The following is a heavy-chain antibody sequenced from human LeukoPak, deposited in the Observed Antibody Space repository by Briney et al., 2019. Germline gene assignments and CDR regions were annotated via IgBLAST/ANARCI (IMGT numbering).Heavy chain of an antibody. Sequence: EGSVKDSCKASVYTFTSYYMHWVRQARGQGVEWMGIINPSGGSTSYAQKFQGRVTMTGDTSTSTVYMELSSLRSEDTAVYYCARVADYDFWSGYHAYPDYWGQGTLVTVSS. V-gene: IGHV1-46*01. CDR1: VYTFTSYY. D-gene: IGHD3-3*01. CDR3: ARVADYDFWSGYHAYPDY. J-gene: IGHJ4*02. CDR2: INPSGGST.